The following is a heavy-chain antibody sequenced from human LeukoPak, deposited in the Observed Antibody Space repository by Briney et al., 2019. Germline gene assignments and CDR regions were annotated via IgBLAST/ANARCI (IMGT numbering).Heavy chain of an antibody. CDR2: INDDGSST. V-gene: IGHV3-74*01. Sequence: PGRSLRLSCAASGFTFSNYWMHWVRQAPGKGLVWVSRINDDGSSTNYADSVKGRFTISRDNAKNTLYLLMNSLTPEDTAVYSCARGGWSGNWFDPWGQGTPVTVSS. CDR1: GFTFSNYW. J-gene: IGHJ5*02. D-gene: IGHD6-19*01. CDR3: ARGGWSGNWFDP.